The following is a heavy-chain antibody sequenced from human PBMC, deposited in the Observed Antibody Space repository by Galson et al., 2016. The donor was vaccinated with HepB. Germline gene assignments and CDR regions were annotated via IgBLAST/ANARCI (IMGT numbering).Heavy chain of an antibody. Sequence: SETLSLTCSVSGGSINSSSFYWGWIRQSPGRGLEWIGTLYFGANTYYNPSLKSRVTISVDTSNNQLSLKLTSVTAEDTAIYICASKGKEWLVHGYFDYWGQGTLVTVSS. CDR2: LYFGANT. D-gene: IGHD6-19*01. CDR3: ASKGKEWLVHGYFDY. CDR1: GGSINSSSFY. J-gene: IGHJ4*02. V-gene: IGHV4-39*01.